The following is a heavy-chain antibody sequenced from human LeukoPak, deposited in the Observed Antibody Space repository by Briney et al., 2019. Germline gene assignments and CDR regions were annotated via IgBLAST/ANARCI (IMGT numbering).Heavy chain of an antibody. CDR1: GLTFTDFW. D-gene: IGHD6-13*01. CDR2: INPDGNEK. CDR3: SGRDSSRSPRAY. J-gene: IGHJ4*02. Sequence: GGSLRLSCAASGLTFTDFWMNWVRLALGRGLEWLANINPDGNEKYYVDSVKGRFAMSRDNAKNEVYLEMNSLRAEDTGVYYCSGRDSSRSPRAYWGQGTLVSVSS. V-gene: IGHV3-7*01.